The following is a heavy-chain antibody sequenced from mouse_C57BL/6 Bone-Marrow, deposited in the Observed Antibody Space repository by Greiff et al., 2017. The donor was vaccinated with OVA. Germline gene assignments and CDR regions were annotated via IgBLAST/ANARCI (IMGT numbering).Heavy chain of an antibody. CDR1: GFSLTSYG. J-gene: IGHJ4*01. Sequence: QVQLQQSGPGLVQPSQSLSITCTVSGFSLTSYGVHWVRQSPGKGLEWLGVIWRGGSTDYNAAFMSRLSITKDNSKSQVFFKMNSLQADDTAIFYCAKKGGYYYAMDYWGQGTSVTVSS. CDR2: IWRGGST. CDR3: AKKGGYYYAMDY. V-gene: IGHV2-5*01.